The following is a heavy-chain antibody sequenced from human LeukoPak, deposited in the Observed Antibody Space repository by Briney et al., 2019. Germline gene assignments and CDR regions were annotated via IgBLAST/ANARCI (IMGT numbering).Heavy chain of an antibody. CDR3: ATLAAAGTNY. Sequence: GGSLRLSCAASGFTFSRYWMHWVRQAPGKGLVWVSRADYDGSDTSYADSARGRFTISRDNAKNTLYLQMNSLSAEDTAVYHCATLAAAGTNYWGQGTLVTVSS. J-gene: IGHJ4*02. V-gene: IGHV3-74*01. CDR2: ADYDGSDT. CDR1: GFTFSRYW. D-gene: IGHD6-13*01.